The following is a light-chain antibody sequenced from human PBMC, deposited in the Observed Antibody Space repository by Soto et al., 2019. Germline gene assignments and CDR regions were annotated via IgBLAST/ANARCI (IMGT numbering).Light chain of an antibody. J-gene: IGKJ1*01. V-gene: IGKV1-5*03. CDR1: QSISSW. Sequence: DIQMTQSPSTLSVSVGDRVTITCRASQSISSWLAWYQQKPGKAPKLLIYKASSLESGVPSRFSGSGSGTEFTLTISSLQPDDFATYYCQQYNSWTFGQGTKVEIK. CDR3: QQYNSWT. CDR2: KAS.